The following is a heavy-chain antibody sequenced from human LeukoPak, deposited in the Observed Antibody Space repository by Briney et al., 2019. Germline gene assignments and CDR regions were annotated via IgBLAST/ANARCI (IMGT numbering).Heavy chain of an antibody. CDR2: VHFSGTT. CDR1: GGSITGYY. Sequence: SETLSLTCTVSGGSITGYYWSWIRQPPGRGLEWIGYVHFSGTTSFNPSLKSRVTISVDTSKNQFSLRLSSVTAADTAVYYCARAIRLGYCSGGSCGWFDPWGQGTLVTVSS. CDR3: ARAIRLGYCSGGSCGWFDP. V-gene: IGHV4-59*12. D-gene: IGHD2-15*01. J-gene: IGHJ5*02.